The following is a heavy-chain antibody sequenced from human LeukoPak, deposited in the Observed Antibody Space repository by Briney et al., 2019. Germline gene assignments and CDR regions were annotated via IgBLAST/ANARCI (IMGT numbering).Heavy chain of an antibody. D-gene: IGHD5-18*01. CDR3: ARGSVQLWFHWFDP. CDR2: IYYSGST. Sequence: RPSETLSLTCTVSGGSINSYYWSWIRQPPGKGLEWIGYIYYSGSTNYNPSLKSRVTISVDTSKNQFSLKLSSVTAADTAVYYCARGSVQLWFHWFDPWGQGTLVTVSS. J-gene: IGHJ5*02. CDR1: GGSINSYY. V-gene: IGHV4-59*08.